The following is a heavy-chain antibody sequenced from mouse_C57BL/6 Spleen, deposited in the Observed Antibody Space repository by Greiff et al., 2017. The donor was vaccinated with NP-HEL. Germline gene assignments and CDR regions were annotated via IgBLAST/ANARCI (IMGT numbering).Heavy chain of an antibody. Sequence: VQLQESGPELVKPGASVKISCKASGYAFSSSWMNWVKQRPGKGLEWIGRIYPGDGDTNYNGKFKGKATLTADKSSSTAYMQLSSLTSEDSAVYFCARLEAGTGTMDYWGQGTSVTVSS. CDR3: ARLEAGTGTMDY. V-gene: IGHV1-82*01. CDR2: IYPGDGDT. J-gene: IGHJ4*01. D-gene: IGHD4-1*01. CDR1: GYAFSSSW.